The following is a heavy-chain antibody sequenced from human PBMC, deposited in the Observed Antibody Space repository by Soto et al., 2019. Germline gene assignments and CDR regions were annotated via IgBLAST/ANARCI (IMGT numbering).Heavy chain of an antibody. CDR2: IYPGDSDT. J-gene: IGHJ6*02. CDR3: AGGGVRGVITRTRDYYGMDV. CDR1: GYSFTSYW. D-gene: IGHD3-10*01. V-gene: IGHV5-51*01. Sequence: PGESLKICCKGSGYSFTSYWIGWVRRMPGKGLEWMGIIYPGDSDTRYSPSFQGQVTISADKSISTAYLQWSSLKASDTAMYYCAGGGVRGVITRTRDYYGMDVWGQGTTVTV.